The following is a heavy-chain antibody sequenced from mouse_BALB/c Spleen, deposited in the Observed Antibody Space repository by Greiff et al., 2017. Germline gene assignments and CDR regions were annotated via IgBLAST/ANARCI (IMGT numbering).Heavy chain of an antibody. D-gene: IGHD2-14*01. CDR1: GFTFSSYT. CDR2: ISSGGSYT. J-gene: IGHJ1*01. CDR3: TRDLGRYDSYWYFDV. Sequence: EVKVVESGGGLVKPGGSLKLSCAASGFTFSSYTMSWVRQTPEKRLEWVATISSGGSYTYYPDSVKGRFTISRDNAKNTLYLQMSSLKSEDTAMYYCTRDLGRYDSYWYFDVWGAGTTVTVSS. V-gene: IGHV5-6-4*01.